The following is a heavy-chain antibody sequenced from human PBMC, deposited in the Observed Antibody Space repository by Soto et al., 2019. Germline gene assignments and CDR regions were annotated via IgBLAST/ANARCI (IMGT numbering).Heavy chain of an antibody. Sequence: EVQLVESGGGLVKPGGSLRLSCAASGFTFSSYSMNWVRQAPGKGLEWVSSISSSSSYIYYADTVKGRFTIYRDNAKNSMNMEMNSLGGEVTAVYYCAREQPRYNSGYGLGYLGQ. CDR2: ISSSSSYI. CDR1: GFTFSSYS. CDR3: AREQPRYNSGYGLGY. D-gene: IGHD5-18*01. V-gene: IGHV3-21*01. J-gene: IGHJ4*02.